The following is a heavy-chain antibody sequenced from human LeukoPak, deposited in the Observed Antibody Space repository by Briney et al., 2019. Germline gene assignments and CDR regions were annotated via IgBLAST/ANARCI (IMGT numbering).Heavy chain of an antibody. CDR2: INSDGSST. J-gene: IGHJ4*02. D-gene: IGHD6-13*01. CDR1: GFTFSSYS. Sequence: GGSLRLSCAASGFTFSSYSMNWVRQAPGKGLVWVSRINSDGSSTSYADSVKGRFTISRDNAKNTLYLQMNSLRAEDTAVYYCVTSSYKAAAGNDYWGQGTLVTVSS. V-gene: IGHV3-74*01. CDR3: VTSSYKAAAGNDY.